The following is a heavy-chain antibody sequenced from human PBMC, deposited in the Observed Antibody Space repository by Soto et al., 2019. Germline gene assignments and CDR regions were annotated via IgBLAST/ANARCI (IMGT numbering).Heavy chain of an antibody. CDR3: AKRASHYQAFDY. CDR2: ISESAYTI. V-gene: IGHV3-23*01. Sequence: GGSLRLSCAASGFTLTNYAMSWVREAPGKGLEWVSGISESAYTIHYADSVKGRFTISRDNSRNTLYLQMNSLRAEDTAVYYCAKRASHYQAFDYWGQGILVTVSS. D-gene: IGHD1-26*01. CDR1: GFTLTNYA. J-gene: IGHJ4*02.